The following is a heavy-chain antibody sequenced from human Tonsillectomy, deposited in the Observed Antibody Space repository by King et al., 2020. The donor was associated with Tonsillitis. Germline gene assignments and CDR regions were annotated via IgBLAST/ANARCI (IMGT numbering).Heavy chain of an antibody. D-gene: IGHD5-12*01. CDR1: GFNFRSFW. V-gene: IGHV3-74*01. CDR2: ISSDGTNT. CDR3: ASRLFNY. J-gene: IGHJ4*01. Sequence: VQLVESGGGLVQPGGSLRLSCAASGFNFRSFWMHWVRQAPGKGLVWVSLISSDGTNTTYADSVRGRFTISRDNAKNTLYLQMNSLSAEDSAMYFLASRLFNYWGHGTLVTVSS.